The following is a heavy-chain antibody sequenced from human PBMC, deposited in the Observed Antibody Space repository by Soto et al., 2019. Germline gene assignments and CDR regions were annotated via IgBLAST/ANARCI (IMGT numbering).Heavy chain of an antibody. CDR1: GFTFSDYV. J-gene: IGHJ6*02. V-gene: IGHV3-23*01. CDR2: ISDGGERT. CDR3: ARDRSTDCFMDV. D-gene: IGHD2-21*01. Sequence: EVLLLESGGDSVQPGGSLRLSCVASGFTFSDYVMSWVRQVPGKGLEWVSSISDGGERTDYRDSVRGRFTISSDNARFTLHLQMNSLRVDDTATYVCARDRSTDCFMDVWVQGTTVTVSS.